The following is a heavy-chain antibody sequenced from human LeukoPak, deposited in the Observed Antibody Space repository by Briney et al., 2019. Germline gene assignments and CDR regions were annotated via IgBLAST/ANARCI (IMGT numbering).Heavy chain of an antibody. D-gene: IGHD2-2*02. CDR1: GFTFSSYS. V-gene: IGHV3-21*01. J-gene: IGHJ5*02. CDR3: ASWCTSCYTHWFDP. CDR2: ISRSSSYI. Sequence: GGSLRLSCAASGFTFSSYSMNWVRQAPGEGLEWVSSISRSSSYIYYADSVKGRFTISRDNAKNSLYLQMNSLRAEDTAVYYCASWCTSCYTHWFDPWGQGTLVTVSS.